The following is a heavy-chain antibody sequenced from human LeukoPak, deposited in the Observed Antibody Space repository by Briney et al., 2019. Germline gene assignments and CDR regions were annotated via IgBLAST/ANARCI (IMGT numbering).Heavy chain of an antibody. CDR3: ARGEVFDY. V-gene: IGHV3-66*01. CDR2: IYSGDRT. D-gene: IGHD1-26*01. Sequence: GGSLRLSCAVSGFTVSSNYMSWVRQAPGKGLEWVSIIYSGDRTFYADYVKGRFTISRDNYNTLYLQMNSLRAEDTAVYYCARGEVFDYWGQGTLVTVSS. J-gene: IGHJ4*02. CDR1: GFTVSSNY.